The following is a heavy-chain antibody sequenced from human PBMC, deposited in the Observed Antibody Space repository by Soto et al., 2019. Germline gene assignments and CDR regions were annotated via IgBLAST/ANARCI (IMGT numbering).Heavy chain of an antibody. D-gene: IGHD2-2*01. J-gene: IGHJ6*04. CDR3: ARHLGYCISNSCHPNKYYYYGMDV. V-gene: IGHV4-59*01. CDR1: GGSISSYY. CDR2: IYYRGST. Sequence: SETLSLTCTVSGGSISSYYWSWFRQPPGKGLKWIGYIYYRGSTNYNPSLKSRVTISVDTSENQFSLKLSSVTAADTAVYYCARHLGYCISNSCHPNKYYYYGMDVWGEGTTVTVSS.